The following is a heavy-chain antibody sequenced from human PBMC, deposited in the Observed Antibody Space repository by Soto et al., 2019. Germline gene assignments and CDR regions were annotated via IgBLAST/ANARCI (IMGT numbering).Heavy chain of an antibody. J-gene: IGHJ4*02. V-gene: IGHV1-2*04. Sequence: VSCXASGXXFXXXYMHWLRQAPGQGLEWMGWINPNSGGTNYAQKFQGWVTMTRDTSISTAYMELSRLRSDDTAVYYCARSLTGATGGFDYWGQGTLVTVSS. CDR2: INPNSGGT. D-gene: IGHD7-27*01. CDR3: ARSLTGATGGFDY. CDR1: GXXFXXXY.